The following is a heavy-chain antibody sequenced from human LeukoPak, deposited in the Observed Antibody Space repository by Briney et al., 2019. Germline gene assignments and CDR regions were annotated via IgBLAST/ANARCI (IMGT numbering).Heavy chain of an antibody. Sequence: GESLNISCKGSGYSFTSYWIGWVRQMPGKGLEWMGIIYPGDSDTRYSPSFQGQVTISADKTISTAYLQWSSMKASDTTMYYCAXXSDYYGSGSYQPFDYWGQGTLVTVSS. V-gene: IGHV5-51*01. CDR2: IYPGDSDT. D-gene: IGHD3-10*01. CDR1: GYSFTSYW. CDR3: AXXSDYYGSGSYQPFDY. J-gene: IGHJ4*02.